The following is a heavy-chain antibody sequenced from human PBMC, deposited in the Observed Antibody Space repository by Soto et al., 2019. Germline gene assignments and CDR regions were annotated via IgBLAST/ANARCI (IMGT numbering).Heavy chain of an antibody. CDR2: ISDDGSDK. CDR3: ANGPHTNSWYSTLDF. V-gene: IGHV3-30*18. J-gene: IGHJ4*02. CDR1: GLTFSSYG. Sequence: GGSLRLSCAASGLTFSSYGMHWVRQAPGKGLEWVALISDDGSDKYYADSVKGRFTISRDNSKNTLWLQMNSLRAEDTAVYYCANGPHTNSWYSTLDFWGQGTLVTVSS. D-gene: IGHD6-13*01.